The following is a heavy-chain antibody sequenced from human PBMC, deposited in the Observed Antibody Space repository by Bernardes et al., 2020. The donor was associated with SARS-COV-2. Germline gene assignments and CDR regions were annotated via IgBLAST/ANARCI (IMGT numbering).Heavy chain of an antibody. D-gene: IGHD3-22*01. CDR2: INPNSGGT. CDR1: GYTFTGYY. Sequence: ASVKVSCKASGYTFTGYYIRWVRQAPGQGLEWMGWINPNSGGTNYAQKFQGRVTMTRDTSISTAYMDLSGLRSDDTAVYYCALPPTNYDRYGMDVWGQGTTVTVSS. CDR3: ALPPTNYDRYGMDV. V-gene: IGHV1-2*02. J-gene: IGHJ6*02.